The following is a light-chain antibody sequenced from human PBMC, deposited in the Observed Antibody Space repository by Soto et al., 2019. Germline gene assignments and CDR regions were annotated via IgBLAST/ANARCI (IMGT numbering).Light chain of an antibody. CDR3: GTWYTSLSSVV. Sequence: QSVLTQPPSVSAAPGQKVTISCSGSSSNIGNNYVSWYQHLPGTAPKLLIYDNNERPSGIPDRFSGSKSGTSATLGITGLQTGDEADYYCGTWYTSLSSVVFGGWTKVTVL. CDR2: DNN. V-gene: IGLV1-51*01. CDR1: SSNIGNNY. J-gene: IGLJ2*01.